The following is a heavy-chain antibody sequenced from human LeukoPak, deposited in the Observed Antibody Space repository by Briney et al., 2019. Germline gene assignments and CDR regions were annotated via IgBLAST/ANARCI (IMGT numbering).Heavy chain of an antibody. CDR1: GFTFGDYA. D-gene: IGHD6-19*01. V-gene: IGHV3-49*03. CDR3: TRDHGGIAVAGTWDY. CDR2: IRSKAYGGTT. Sequence: GGSLRLSCTASGFTFGDYAMSWFRQAPGKGLEWVGFIRSKAYGGTTEYAASVKGRFTISRDDSKSIAYLQMKSLKTEDTAVYYCTRDHGGIAVAGTWDYWGQGTLVTVSS. J-gene: IGHJ4*02.